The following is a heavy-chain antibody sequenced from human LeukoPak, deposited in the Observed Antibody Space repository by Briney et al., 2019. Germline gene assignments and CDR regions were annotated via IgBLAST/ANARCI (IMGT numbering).Heavy chain of an antibody. CDR3: ARCEKYSGYDLWALYFDY. Sequence: PSETLSLTCTVSGGSISSYYWSWIRQPPGKGLEWIGHIYYSGSTNYNPSLKSRVTISVDTSKNQFSLKLSSVTAADTAVYYCARCEKYSGYDLWALYFDYWGQGTLVTVSS. V-gene: IGHV4-59*12. D-gene: IGHD5-12*01. J-gene: IGHJ4*02. CDR2: IYYSGST. CDR1: GGSISSYY.